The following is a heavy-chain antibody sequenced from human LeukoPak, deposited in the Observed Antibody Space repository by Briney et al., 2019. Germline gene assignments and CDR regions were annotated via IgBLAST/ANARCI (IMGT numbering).Heavy chain of an antibody. V-gene: IGHV1-46*01. D-gene: IGHD1-7*01. J-gene: IGHJ4*02. Sequence: ASVKVSCKASGYTFTSYYMHWVRQAPGQGLEWMGIINPSGGSTSYAQKFQGRATMTRDTSTSTVYMELSSLRSEDTAVYYCARDAGMGYNWNFIDYWGQGTLVTVSS. CDR3: ARDAGMGYNWNFIDY. CDR2: INPSGGST. CDR1: GYTFTSYY.